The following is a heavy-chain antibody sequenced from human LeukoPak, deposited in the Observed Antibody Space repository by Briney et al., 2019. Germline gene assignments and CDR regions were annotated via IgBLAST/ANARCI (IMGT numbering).Heavy chain of an antibody. D-gene: IGHD3-3*01. Sequence: SETLSLTCTVSGGSISSSSYYWGWIRQPPGKGLEWIGSIYYSGSTNYNPSLKSRVTISVDTSKNQFSLKLSSVTAADTAVYYCARDRGYYDFWSGYSSYYYYGMDVWGQGTTVTVSS. J-gene: IGHJ6*02. V-gene: IGHV4-39*07. CDR1: GGSISSSSYY. CDR2: IYYSGST. CDR3: ARDRGYYDFWSGYSSYYYYGMDV.